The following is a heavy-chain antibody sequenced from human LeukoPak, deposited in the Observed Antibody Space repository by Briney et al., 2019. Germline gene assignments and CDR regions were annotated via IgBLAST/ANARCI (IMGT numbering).Heavy chain of an antibody. CDR3: ARDWGSLYYLDY. V-gene: IGHV3-48*02. D-gene: IGHD3-10*01. J-gene: IGHJ4*02. CDR2: ISSGSSTI. CDR1: GFTFSSFW. Sequence: PGGSLRLSCAASGFTFSSFWIHWVRQAPGKGLEWISYISSGSSTIFYADSVRGRFTISRDNAKDSLYLQMNSLRDDDTAVYYCARDWGSLYYLDYWGQGTLVTVSS.